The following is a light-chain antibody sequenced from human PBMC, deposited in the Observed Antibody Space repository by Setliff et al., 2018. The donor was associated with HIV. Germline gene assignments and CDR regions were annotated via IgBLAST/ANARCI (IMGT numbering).Light chain of an antibody. CDR1: SSDVGGYKY. CDR3: SSYTSSSTWV. Sequence: SALTQPASVSGSPGQSITISCTGTSSDVGGYKYVSWYQQHPGKAPKLMIYEVSNRPSGVSNRFSGSKSGNTASLTISGLQVEDESDYYCSSYTSSSTWVFGTGTKVTVL. V-gene: IGLV2-14*01. CDR2: EVS. J-gene: IGLJ1*01.